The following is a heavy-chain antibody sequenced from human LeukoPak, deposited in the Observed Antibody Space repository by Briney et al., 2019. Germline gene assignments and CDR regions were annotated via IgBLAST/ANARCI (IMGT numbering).Heavy chain of an antibody. J-gene: IGHJ4*02. CDR3: ASWRQLWLDY. CDR2: INPNSGGT. D-gene: IGHD5-18*01. Sequence: ASVKVSFKASGYTFTGYYMHWVRQVPGQRLEWMGWINPNSGGTNYAQKFQGSVTMTRDTSISTAYMELSRLRSDVTAVYYCASWRQLWLDYWGQGTLVTVSS. V-gene: IGHV1-2*02. CDR1: GYTFTGYY.